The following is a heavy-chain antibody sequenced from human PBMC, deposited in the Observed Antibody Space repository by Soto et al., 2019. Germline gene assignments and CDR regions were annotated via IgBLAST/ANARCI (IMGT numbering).Heavy chain of an antibody. D-gene: IGHD6-13*01. CDR1: GFTFSNYD. J-gene: IGHJ4*02. CDR3: ARSAGKGGVAAPIDY. V-gene: IGHV3-33*01. CDR2: IWYDGSNK. Sequence: VQLVESGGGVVQPGRSLRLSCASSGFTFSNYDMHWVRQAPGKGLEWVAVIWYDGSNKYSADSVKGRLTISRDNSKNTLFLQMDSLRADGTAVYYCARSAGKGGVAAPIDYWGQGTLVTVSS.